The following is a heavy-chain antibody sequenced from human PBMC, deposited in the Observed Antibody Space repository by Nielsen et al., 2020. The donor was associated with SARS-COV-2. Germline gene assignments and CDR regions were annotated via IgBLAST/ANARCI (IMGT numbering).Heavy chain of an antibody. Sequence: SVKVSCKASGFTFSNSAIQWVRHARGRRLEWIGWIVVNSGNTNYAQKFQERVTITRDMSTSTAYMELSSLRSEDTAVYYCARAPYDSTWFDPWGQGTLVTVSS. D-gene: IGHD3-22*01. CDR2: IVVNSGNT. V-gene: IGHV1-58*02. CDR3: ARAPYDSTWFDP. J-gene: IGHJ5*02. CDR1: GFTFSNSA.